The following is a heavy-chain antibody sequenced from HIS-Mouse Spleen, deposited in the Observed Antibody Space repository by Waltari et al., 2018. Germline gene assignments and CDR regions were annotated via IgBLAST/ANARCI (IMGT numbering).Heavy chain of an antibody. CDR1: GCSISSSSYY. V-gene: IGHV4-39*07. CDR3: AREIPYSSSWYDWYFDL. CDR2: IYYRGVT. D-gene: IGHD6-13*01. J-gene: IGHJ2*01. Sequence: QLQLQESGPGLVKPSETLSLTCTVSGCSISSSSYYWGWIRQPPVKGLEWIGSIYYRGVTYYTPSLKSRCTISVDTSKNQFSLKLSSVTAADTAVYYCAREIPYSSSWYDWYFDLWGRGTLVTVSS.